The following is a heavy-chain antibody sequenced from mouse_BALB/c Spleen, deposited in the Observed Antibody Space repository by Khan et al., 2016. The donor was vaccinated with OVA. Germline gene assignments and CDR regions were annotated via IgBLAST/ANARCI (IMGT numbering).Heavy chain of an antibody. J-gene: IGHJ2*01. CDR2: IWAGGST. Sequence: QVQLKESGPGLVAPSQSLSITCTVSGFSLTSYGVHWVRQPPGTGLEWLGVIWAGGSTNYNSALMSSLSISKDNSNSQVFLKMNSLQTVDTAMYYCARLEDKWGQGTTLTVSS. CDR1: GFSLTSYG. CDR3: ARLEDK. V-gene: IGHV2-9*02.